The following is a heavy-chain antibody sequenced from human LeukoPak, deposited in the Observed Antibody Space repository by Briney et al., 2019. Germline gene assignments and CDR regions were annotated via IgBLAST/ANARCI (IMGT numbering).Heavy chain of an antibody. V-gene: IGHV4-38-2*02. J-gene: IGHJ4*02. CDR1: GYSISRGYY. CDR3: ARDHGVTMIVVVGFDY. CDR2: IYHSGST. Sequence: SETLSLTCTVSGYSISRGYYWGWIRQPPGKVLEWIGSIYHSGSTYYNPSLKSRVTISVDTSKNQFSLKLSSVTAADTAVYYCARDHGVTMIVVVGFDYWGQGTLVTVSS. D-gene: IGHD3-22*01.